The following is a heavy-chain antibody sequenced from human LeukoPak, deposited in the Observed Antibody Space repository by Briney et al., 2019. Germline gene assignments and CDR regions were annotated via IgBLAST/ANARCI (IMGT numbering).Heavy chain of an antibody. CDR1: GFSFSNYA. D-gene: IGHD2/OR15-2a*01. J-gene: IGHJ4*02. CDR2: FSGSGGST. Sequence: GGTLRLSCAASGFSFSNYAMSWVRQAPGKGLEWVSAFSGSGGSTYYANSVKGRFTISRDNSKNTLYLQMNSLRAEDTAVYYCARSGLSRFGFWGQGTLVTVSS. V-gene: IGHV3-23*01. CDR3: ARSGLSRFGF.